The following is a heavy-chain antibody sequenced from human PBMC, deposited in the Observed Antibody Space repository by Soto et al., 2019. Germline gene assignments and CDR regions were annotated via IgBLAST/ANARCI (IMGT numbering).Heavy chain of an antibody. D-gene: IGHD2-2*01. CDR1: GYTFTSYG. V-gene: IGHV1-18*01. CDR3: ARAYPPGLFDP. J-gene: IGHJ5*02. CDR2: ISANNGNT. Sequence: ASVKVSCKASGYTFTSYGISWVRQAPGQGLEWMGWISANNGNTKYAQNFQGRVTMTTDTSTSTAYMELRSLRSDDTAVYYCARAYPPGLFDPWGQGTLVTVSS.